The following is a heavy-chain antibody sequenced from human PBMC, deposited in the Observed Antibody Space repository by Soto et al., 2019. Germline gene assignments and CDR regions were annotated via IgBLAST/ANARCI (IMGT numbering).Heavy chain of an antibody. Sequence: GGSLRLSCAASGFTFSNAWMSWVRQAPGKGLEWVGRIKSKTDGGTTDYAAPVKGRCTFSRDDSKNTLYLQMNSLKTEDTAVYYCTTDTAAIFGVVIPDYYYYMDVWGKGTTVTVSS. CDR2: IKSKTDGGTT. CDR1: GFTFSNAW. D-gene: IGHD3-3*01. V-gene: IGHV3-15*01. CDR3: TTDTAAIFGVVIPDYYYYMDV. J-gene: IGHJ6*03.